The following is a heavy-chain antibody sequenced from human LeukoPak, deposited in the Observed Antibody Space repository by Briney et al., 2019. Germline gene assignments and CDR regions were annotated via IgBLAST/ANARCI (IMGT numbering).Heavy chain of an antibody. V-gene: IGHV3-23*01. D-gene: IGHD1-26*01. CDR3: ARIIGISGTYPTDY. CDR1: GFTLSSYE. J-gene: IGHJ4*02. Sequence: GGSLRLSCTASGFTLSSYEMSWIRQAPGKGLEWVSSISGSGGNTYYADSVKGRFTISRDNSNNTLFLQINNLRTEDTAVYYCARIIGISGTYPTDYWGQGTLVTVSS. CDR2: ISGSGGNT.